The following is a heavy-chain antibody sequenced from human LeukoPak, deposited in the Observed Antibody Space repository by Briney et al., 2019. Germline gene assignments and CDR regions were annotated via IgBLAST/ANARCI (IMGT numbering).Heavy chain of an antibody. D-gene: IGHD3-22*01. V-gene: IGHV3-23*01. CDR3: ARRAYYYDSRRGYFDY. Sequence: GXSLRFSCAASGFSFSSFAMSWVRQAPGKGLEWVSAISGSGGSTYYGDSVKGRFTISRDNSKNTLYLQMNSLRAEDTAVYYCARRAYYYDSRRGYFDYWGQGTLVTVXS. J-gene: IGHJ4*02. CDR1: GFSFSSFA. CDR2: ISGSGGST.